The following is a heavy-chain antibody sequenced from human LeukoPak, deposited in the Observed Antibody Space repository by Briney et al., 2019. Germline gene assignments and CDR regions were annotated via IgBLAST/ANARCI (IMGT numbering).Heavy chain of an antibody. V-gene: IGHV3-33*01. Sequence: PGGSLRLSCAASGFTFSSYGMHWVRQAPGKGLEWVAVIWYDGSNKYYADSVKGRFTISRDNSKNTLYLQMNSLRAEDTAVYYCARARDYYDSSGFTTYFDYWGQGTLVTVSS. D-gene: IGHD3-22*01. CDR2: IWYDGSNK. J-gene: IGHJ4*02. CDR1: GFTFSSYG. CDR3: ARARDYYDSSGFTTYFDY.